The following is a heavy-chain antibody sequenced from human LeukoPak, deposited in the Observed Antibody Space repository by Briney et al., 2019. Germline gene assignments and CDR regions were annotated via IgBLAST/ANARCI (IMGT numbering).Heavy chain of an antibody. CDR2: ISGSGGST. J-gene: IGHJ4*02. CDR1: GFTFSSYA. V-gene: IGHV3-23*01. CDR3: AKVWDSGWSLDY. D-gene: IGHD6-19*01. Sequence: GGSLRLSCAASGFTFSSYAMSWVRQAPGKGLEWVSAISGSGGSTYYADSVKGRFTISRDNSKNTLYLQMNGLRAEDTAVYYCAKVWDSGWSLDYWGQGTLVTVSS.